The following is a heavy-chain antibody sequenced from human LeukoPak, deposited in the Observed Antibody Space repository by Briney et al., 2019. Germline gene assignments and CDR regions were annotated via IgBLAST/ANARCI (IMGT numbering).Heavy chain of an antibody. D-gene: IGHD3-3*01. Sequence: NPGGSLRLSCAASGFTFSTYSMNWVRQAPGKGLEWVSFITGSGNTYLYYADSVKGRFTISRDSAKSSLYLQMNSLRAEDTAVYYCARGNFLRDQAYFDYWGQGTLVSVSS. V-gene: IGHV3-21*01. CDR1: GFTFSTYS. CDR3: ARGNFLRDQAYFDY. CDR2: ITGSGNTYL. J-gene: IGHJ4*02.